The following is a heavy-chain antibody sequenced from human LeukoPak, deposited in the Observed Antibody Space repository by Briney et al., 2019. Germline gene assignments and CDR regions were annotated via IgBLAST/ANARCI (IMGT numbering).Heavy chain of an antibody. CDR3: ARLVLIGATRNWFDP. J-gene: IGHJ5*02. Sequence: PGGSLKLSCAASGFTFSSYSMNWVRQAPGKGLEWVSYISSSSSTIYYADSVKGRFTISRDNAKNSLYLQMNSLRAEDTAVYYCARLVLIGATRNWFDPWGQGTLVTVYS. V-gene: IGHV3-48*01. CDR1: GFTFSSYS. D-gene: IGHD2-8*01. CDR2: ISSSSSTI.